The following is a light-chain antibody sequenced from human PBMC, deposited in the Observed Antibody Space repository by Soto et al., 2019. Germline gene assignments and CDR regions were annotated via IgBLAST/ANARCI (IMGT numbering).Light chain of an antibody. CDR2: AAS. Sequence: DIQLTQSPSSLAASVGDRVTITCRASQSVGTWLGWYQQKPDRAPKSLIYAASKLQNGVPSRFNGSGSGTDFTLTIDSLQPEDLGPYYCQQYNEYPLTFGGGTKVEI. CDR1: QSVGTW. CDR3: QQYNEYPLT. V-gene: IGKV1D-16*01. J-gene: IGKJ4*01.